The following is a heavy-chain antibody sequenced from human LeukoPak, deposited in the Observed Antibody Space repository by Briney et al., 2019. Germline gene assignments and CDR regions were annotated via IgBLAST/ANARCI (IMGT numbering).Heavy chain of an antibody. Sequence: GGSLRLSCAASGFTFSSYWMHWVRQAPGKGLVWVSRINSDGSSTSYADSVKGRFTISRDNAKNSLYLQMNSLRAEDTAVYYCARDFRASITIFGVVIQDDNWFDPWGQGTLVTVSS. D-gene: IGHD3-3*01. V-gene: IGHV3-74*01. J-gene: IGHJ5*02. CDR2: INSDGSST. CDR3: ARDFRASITIFGVVIQDDNWFDP. CDR1: GFTFSSYW.